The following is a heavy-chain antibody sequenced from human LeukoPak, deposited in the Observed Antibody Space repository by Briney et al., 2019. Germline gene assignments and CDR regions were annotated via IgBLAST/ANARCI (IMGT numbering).Heavy chain of an antibody. CDR1: GFTFSSNS. CDR3: AREGSHYYDSSGFDY. Sequence: GGSLRLSCTVSGFTFSSNSMSWVRQAPGKGLEWVSFIYSDNTHYSDSVTGRFTISIDNSKNTLYLQMNSLRAEDTAVYYCAREGSHYYDSSGFDYWGQGTLVSVSS. V-gene: IGHV3-53*01. CDR2: IYSDNT. J-gene: IGHJ4*02. D-gene: IGHD3-22*01.